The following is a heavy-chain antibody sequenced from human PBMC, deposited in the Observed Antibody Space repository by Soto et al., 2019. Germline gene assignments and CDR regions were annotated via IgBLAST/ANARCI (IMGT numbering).Heavy chain of an antibody. CDR1: GYTFTSYD. V-gene: IGHV1-8*01. CDR3: ARNPYYDFWSGYSPYYYYYGMDV. J-gene: IGHJ6*02. Sequence: GASVKVSCKASGYTFTSYDINRVRQATGQGLEWMGWMNPNSGNTGYAQKFQGRVTMTRNTSISTAYMELSSLRSEDTAVYYCARNPYYDFWSGYSPYYYYYGMDVWGQGTTVTVSS. D-gene: IGHD3-3*01. CDR2: MNPNSGNT.